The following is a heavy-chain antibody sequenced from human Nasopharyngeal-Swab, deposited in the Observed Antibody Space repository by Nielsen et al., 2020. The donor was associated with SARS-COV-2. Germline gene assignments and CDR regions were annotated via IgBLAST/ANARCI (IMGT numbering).Heavy chain of an antibody. J-gene: IGHJ6*02. Sequence: VGPLPGNGPAGIGSIFYRGSTYYIPSLKSRVTLSVDTSKNQFSLKLSSVTAADTAVYYCARHLEDYDFWTLAYGMDVWGQGTTVTVSS. D-gene: IGHD3-3*01. V-gene: IGHV4-39*01. CDR3: ARHLEDYDFWTLAYGMDV. CDR2: IFYRGST.